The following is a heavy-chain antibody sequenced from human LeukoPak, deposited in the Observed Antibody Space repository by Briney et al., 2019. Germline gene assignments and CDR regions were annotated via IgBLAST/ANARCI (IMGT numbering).Heavy chain of an antibody. CDR2: ISSSSSTI. CDR1: EFSFSAYW. Sequence: PGGSLRLSCAASEFSFSAYWMNWVRQAPGKGLEGVSYISSSSSTIYYADSVKGRFTISRDNAKNSLYLQMNSLRAEDTAVYYCARAKRNGFDIWGQGTMISVSS. J-gene: IGHJ3*02. V-gene: IGHV3-48*01. CDR3: ARAKRNGFDI.